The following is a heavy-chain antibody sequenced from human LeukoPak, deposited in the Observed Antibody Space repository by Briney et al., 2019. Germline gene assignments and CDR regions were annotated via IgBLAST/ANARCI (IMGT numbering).Heavy chain of an antibody. V-gene: IGHV3-23*01. Sequence: GGSLRLSCAASGFTFSSYAMSWVRQAPGKGLEWVSVISGSGGSTYYADSVKGRFTISRDNSKNTLYLQMNSLRAEDTAVYYCAKDTTYYYGSGSYYPDDYWGQGTLVTVSS. CDR1: GFTFSSYA. CDR3: AKDTTYYYGSGSYYPDDY. J-gene: IGHJ4*02. CDR2: ISGSGGST. D-gene: IGHD3-10*01.